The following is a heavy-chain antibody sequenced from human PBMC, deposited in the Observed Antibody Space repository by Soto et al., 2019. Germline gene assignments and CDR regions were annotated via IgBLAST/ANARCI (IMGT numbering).Heavy chain of an antibody. D-gene: IGHD6-19*01. J-gene: IGHJ5*02. V-gene: IGHV3-9*01. CDR3: AKEHRQWLLGWFDP. Sequence: EVQLVESGGGLVQPGRSLRLSCAASGFTFDDYAMHWVRQAPGKGLEWVSGISWNSGSIGYADSVKGRFTISRDNAKNTLYLKMNSLRAEDTALYYCAKEHRQWLLGWFDPWGQGTLVTVSS. CDR2: ISWNSGSI. CDR1: GFTFDDYA.